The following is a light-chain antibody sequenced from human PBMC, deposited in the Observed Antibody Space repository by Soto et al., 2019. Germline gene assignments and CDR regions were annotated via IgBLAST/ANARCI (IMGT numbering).Light chain of an antibody. V-gene: IGLV2-14*01. Sequence: QSVLTQPASVSGAPGQSITISCTGTSSDVGGYNYVSWYQQHPGKAPKLMIYDVSNRPSGVSNRFSGSKSGNTASLTISELQAEDEADYYCSSYTSSSTYVFGTGTKVTLL. CDR3: SSYTSSSTYV. CDR1: SSDVGGYNY. J-gene: IGLJ1*01. CDR2: DVS.